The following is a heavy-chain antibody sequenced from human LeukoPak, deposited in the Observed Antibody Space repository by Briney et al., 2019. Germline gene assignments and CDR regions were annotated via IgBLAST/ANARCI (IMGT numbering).Heavy chain of an antibody. Sequence: GASVKVSCKASGYTFTGYYMHWVRQAPGQGLEWMGWINPNSGGTNYAQKFQGRVTMTRDTSISTAYMELSRLRSDDTAVYYCARDIWAYSSSYYFDYWGQGTLVAVSS. D-gene: IGHD6-6*01. J-gene: IGHJ4*02. V-gene: IGHV1-2*02. CDR1: GYTFTGYY. CDR3: ARDIWAYSSSYYFDY. CDR2: INPNSGGT.